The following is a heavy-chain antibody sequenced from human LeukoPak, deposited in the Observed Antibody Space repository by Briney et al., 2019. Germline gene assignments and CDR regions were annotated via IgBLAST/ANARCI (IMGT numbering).Heavy chain of an antibody. J-gene: IGHJ4*02. CDR1: GFIFSTYW. CDR3: AREIIVTTFPDY. Sequence: GGSLRLSCEASGFIFSTYWMTWVRQAPGKGLEWVANIKQDGSEKHYMDSVKGRFTISRDNAKNSLYLQMNSLRAEDTAVYYCAREIIVTTFPDYWGQGTLVTVSS. CDR2: IKQDGSEK. D-gene: IGHD4-11*01. V-gene: IGHV3-7*01.